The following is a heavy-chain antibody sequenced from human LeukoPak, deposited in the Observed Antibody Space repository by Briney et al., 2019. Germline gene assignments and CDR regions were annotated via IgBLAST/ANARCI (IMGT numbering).Heavy chain of an antibody. D-gene: IGHD5-18*01. CDR2: IYHNGNT. V-gene: IGHV4-30-2*01. J-gene: IGHJ4*02. Sequence: SETLSLTCTVSGGSVSISTYYWGWIRQPPGKGLEWIGYIYHNGNTYYSPSLKSRVTISVDRSKNQLSLKLSSVTAADTAMYYCASGGYSYGFDYWGQGTLVTVSS. CDR1: GGSVSISTYY. CDR3: ASGGYSYGFDY.